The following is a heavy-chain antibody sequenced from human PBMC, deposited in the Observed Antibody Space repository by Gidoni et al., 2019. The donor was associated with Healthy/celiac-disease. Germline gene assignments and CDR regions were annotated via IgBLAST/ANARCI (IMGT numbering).Heavy chain of an antibody. CDR3: ARGRGYCSGGSCRGWFDP. CDR1: GGSISIYY. D-gene: IGHD2-15*01. Sequence: QVQLQESDPGMVHHSETLSLPCTVTGGSISIYYWRLNRQPPGKGLEWIGYIYYSGCTNYNPSLKSRVTISVDTSKNQFSLKLSSVTAADTAVYYCARGRGYCSGGSCRGWFDPWGQGTLVTVSS. V-gene: IGHV4-59*01. J-gene: IGHJ5*02. CDR2: IYYSGCT.